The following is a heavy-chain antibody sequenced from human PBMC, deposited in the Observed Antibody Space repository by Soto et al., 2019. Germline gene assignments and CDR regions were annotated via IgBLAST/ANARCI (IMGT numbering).Heavy chain of an antibody. CDR3: ARDIDG. Sequence: EVQVVESGGGLVQPGGSLRLSCAASGFTFSSYSMNWVRQAPGKGLEWVSYSSSSRSTIFYADSVNGRFTISRDNAKNSPYLQMNSLRAEDTAVYYCARDIDGGGQGTLVTVSS. D-gene: IGHD2-15*01. V-gene: IGHV3-48*01. CDR2: SSSSRSTI. CDR1: GFTFSSYS. J-gene: IGHJ4*02.